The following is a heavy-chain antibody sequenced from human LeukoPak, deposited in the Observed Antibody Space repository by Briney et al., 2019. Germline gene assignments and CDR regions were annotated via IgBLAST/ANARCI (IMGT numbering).Heavy chain of an antibody. V-gene: IGHV1-8*01. Sequence: ASVKVSCKASGYTFTSHDINWVRQATGQGLEWMGWMNPNSGNTGYAQKFQGRVTMTRNTSISTAYMELSSLRSEDTAVYYCARGRMQGFWSGYYFDYWGQGTLVTVSS. J-gene: IGHJ4*02. D-gene: IGHD3-3*01. CDR2: MNPNSGNT. CDR1: GYTFTSHD. CDR3: ARGRMQGFWSGYYFDY.